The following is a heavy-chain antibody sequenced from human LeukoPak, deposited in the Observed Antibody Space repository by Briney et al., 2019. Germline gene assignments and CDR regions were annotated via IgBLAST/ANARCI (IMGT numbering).Heavy chain of an antibody. CDR3: TTDRGGWYSGGPY. J-gene: IGHJ4*02. CDR1: GFTFSNAW. Sequence: GGSLRLSCAASGFTFSNAWMSWVRQAPGKGLEWVGRIKSKTDGGTTDYAAPVKGRFTISRDDSKSTLYLQMNSLKTEDTAVYYCTTDRGGWYSGGPYWGQGTLVTVSS. CDR2: IKSKTDGGTT. D-gene: IGHD6-19*01. V-gene: IGHV3-15*01.